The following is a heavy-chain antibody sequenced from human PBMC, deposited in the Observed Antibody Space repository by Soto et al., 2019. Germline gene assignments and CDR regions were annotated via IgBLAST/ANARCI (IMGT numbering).Heavy chain of an antibody. D-gene: IGHD5-18*01. CDR2: ISSSSSYI. CDR3: AREQGGGYGYDFVYGMEV. V-gene: IGHV3-21*01. J-gene: IGHJ6*02. Sequence: EVQLVESGGGLVKPGGSLRLSCAASGFTFSSYSMNWVCQAPGKGLAWVSSISSSSSYIYYADSVKGRFPISRDNAKNSLYRQMNSLRAEDTAVYYCAREQGGGYGYDFVYGMEVWGQGTTVTVSS. CDR1: GFTFSSYS.